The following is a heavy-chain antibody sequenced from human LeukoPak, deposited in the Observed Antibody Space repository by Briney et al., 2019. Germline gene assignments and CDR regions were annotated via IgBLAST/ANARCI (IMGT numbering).Heavy chain of an antibody. V-gene: IGHV3-7*01. CDR3: ARRDYYFDY. CDR2: IKQDGSEK. D-gene: IGHD2-21*02. J-gene: IGHJ4*02. Sequence: QPGGSLRLSCAASGFTFSSYGMSWVRQAPGKGLEWVANIKQDGSEKYYVDSVKGRFTISRDNAKNSLYLQMNSLRAEDTAVYYCARRDYYFDYWGQGTLVTVSS. CDR1: GFTFSSYG.